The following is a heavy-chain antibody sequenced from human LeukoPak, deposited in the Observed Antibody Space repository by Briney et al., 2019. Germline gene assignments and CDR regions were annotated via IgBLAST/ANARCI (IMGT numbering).Heavy chain of an antibody. V-gene: IGHV4-34*01. CDR2: INYSGST. CDR3: AGGPRVVPPATTRYYYYGMDV. D-gene: IGHD2-2*01. J-gene: IGHJ6*02. Sequence: SETLSLTCAVYGGSFSGYYWSWIRQAPGKGLEWIGEINYSGSTNYNPSLKSRVTISVDTSKNQFSLKLSSVTAADTAVYYCAGGPRVVPPATTRYYYYGMDVWGQGTTVTVSS. CDR1: GGSFSGYY.